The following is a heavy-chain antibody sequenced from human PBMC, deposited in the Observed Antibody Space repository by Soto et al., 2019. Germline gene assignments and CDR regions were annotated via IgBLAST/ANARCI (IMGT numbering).Heavy chain of an antibody. D-gene: IGHD5-12*01. CDR1: GGSFSGYY. CDR3: ARGRWLRDFDY. Sequence: QVQLQQWGAGLLKPSETLSLTCAVYGGSFSGYYWSWIRQPPGKGLEWIGEINHSGSTNYNPSLKSQVTISVDTSKNQFSLKLSSVTAADTAVYYCARGRWLRDFDYWGQGTLVTVSS. CDR2: INHSGST. J-gene: IGHJ4*02. V-gene: IGHV4-34*01.